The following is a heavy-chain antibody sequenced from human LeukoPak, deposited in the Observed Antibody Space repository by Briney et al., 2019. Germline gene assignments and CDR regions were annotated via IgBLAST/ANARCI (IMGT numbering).Heavy chain of an antibody. V-gene: IGHV3-23*01. CDR2: ISGSGGST. J-gene: IGHJ5*02. CDR1: GGSSSSYS. D-gene: IGHD4-23*01. CDR3: AKDIAVVTRAWFDP. Sequence: PSETLSLTCTVSGGSSSSYSWSWVRQAPGKGLEWVSAISGSGGSTYYADSVKGRFTISRDNSKNTLYLQMNSLRAEDTAVYYCAKDIAVVTRAWFDPWGQGTLVTVSS.